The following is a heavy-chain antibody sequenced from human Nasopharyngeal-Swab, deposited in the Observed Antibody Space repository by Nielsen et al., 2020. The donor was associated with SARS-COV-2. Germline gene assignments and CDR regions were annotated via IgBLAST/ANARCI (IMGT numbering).Heavy chain of an antibody. CDR3: ARDLYGDHIFDY. D-gene: IGHD4-17*01. Sequence: GESLKISCAASGFTVSSNYMSWVRQAPGKGLEWVSVIYSGGSTYYADSVKGRFTISRHNSKNTLYLQMNSLRAEDTAVYYCARDLYGDHIFDYWGQGTLVTVSS. V-gene: IGHV3-53*01. CDR2: IYSGGST. J-gene: IGHJ4*02. CDR1: GFTVSSNY.